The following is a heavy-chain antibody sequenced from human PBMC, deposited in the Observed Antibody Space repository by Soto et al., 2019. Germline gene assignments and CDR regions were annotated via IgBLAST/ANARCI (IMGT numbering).Heavy chain of an antibody. CDR2: ISYDGSNK. V-gene: IGHV3-30*18. Sequence: QVQLVESGGGVVQPGRSLRLSCAASGFTFSSYGMHWVRQAPGKGLEWVAVISYDGSNKYYADSVKGRFTISRDNSKNTLYLQMNRLRAEDTAVYYCAKDRGFGELYYYMDVWGKGTTVTVSS. CDR3: AKDRGFGELYYYMDV. J-gene: IGHJ6*03. CDR1: GFTFSSYG. D-gene: IGHD3-10*01.